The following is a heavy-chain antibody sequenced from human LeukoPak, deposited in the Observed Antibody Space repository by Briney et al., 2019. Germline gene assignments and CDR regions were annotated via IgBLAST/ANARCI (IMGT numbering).Heavy chain of an antibody. CDR3: AKDHLPYYYDSSGYRHPSDY. CDR1: GLTFSSYA. Sequence: GGSLRLSCAASGLTFSSYAMSWVRQAPGKGLEWVSAISGSGGSTYYADSVKGRFTISRDNSKNTLYLQMNSLRAEDTAVYYCAKDHLPYYYDSSGYRHPSDYWGQGTLVTVSS. CDR2: ISGSGGST. V-gene: IGHV3-23*01. D-gene: IGHD3-22*01. J-gene: IGHJ4*02.